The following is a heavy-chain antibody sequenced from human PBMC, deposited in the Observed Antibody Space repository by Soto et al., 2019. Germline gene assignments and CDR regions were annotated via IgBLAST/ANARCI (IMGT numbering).Heavy chain of an antibody. V-gene: IGHV1-2*02. Sequence: GASVKVSCKASGYTFSGLYMHWVRQAPGQGREWMGWINHNSGGTKSAEKFQGRVTMTRDTSISTAYMELSRLTSDDTAVYYCASAAVTGTAGLDFWGQGTQVTSPQ. D-gene: IGHD6-19*01. CDR3: ASAAVTGTAGLDF. J-gene: IGHJ4*02. CDR1: GYTFSGLY. CDR2: INHNSGGT.